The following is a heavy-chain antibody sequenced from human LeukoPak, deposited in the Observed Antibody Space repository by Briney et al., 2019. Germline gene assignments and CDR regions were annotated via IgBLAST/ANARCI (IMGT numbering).Heavy chain of an antibody. J-gene: IGHJ6*03. V-gene: IGHV4-38-2*02. D-gene: IGHD3-10*01. Sequence: NSSGTLSLTCTVSGYSISSGYYWGWIRQPPGKGLEWIGSIYHSGSTYYNPSLKSRVTISVDTSKNQFSLKLSSVTAADTAVYYCTRVTSGKYYYYMDVWGKGTTATVSS. CDR1: GYSISSGYY. CDR3: TRVTSGKYYYYMDV. CDR2: IYHSGST.